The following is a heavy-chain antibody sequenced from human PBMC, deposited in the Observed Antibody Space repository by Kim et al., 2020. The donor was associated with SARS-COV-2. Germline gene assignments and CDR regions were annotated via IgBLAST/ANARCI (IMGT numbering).Heavy chain of an antibody. J-gene: IGHJ4*02. Sequence: GGSLRLSCAASGFTFSSYAMSWVRQAPGKGLEWVSAISGSGGSTYYADSVKGRFTISRDNSKNTLYLQMNSLRAEDTAVYYCAKDPTWALYDSSGYFDYWGQGTLVTVSS. V-gene: IGHV3-23*01. CDR1: GFTFSSYA. CDR3: AKDPTWALYDSSGYFDY. D-gene: IGHD3-22*01. CDR2: ISGSGGST.